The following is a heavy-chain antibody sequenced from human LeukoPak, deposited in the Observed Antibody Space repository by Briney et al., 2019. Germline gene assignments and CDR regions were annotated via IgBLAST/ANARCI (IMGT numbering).Heavy chain of an antibody. CDR3: ATNPRYCSSTSCYLP. J-gene: IGHJ5*02. CDR1: GYTFTDYY. Sequence: ATVKISCKVSGYTFTDYYMHWVQQAPGKGLEWMGVVDPEDGETIYAEKFQGRFTITADTPTDTAYMELSSLTSEDTAVYYCATNPRYCSSTSCYLPWGQGTLVTVSS. D-gene: IGHD2-2*01. CDR2: VDPEDGET. V-gene: IGHV1-69-2*01.